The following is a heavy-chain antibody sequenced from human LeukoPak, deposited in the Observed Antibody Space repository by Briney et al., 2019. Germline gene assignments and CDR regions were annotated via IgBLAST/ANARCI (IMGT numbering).Heavy chain of an antibody. Sequence: GGSLRLSCAASGFTVSSNYMTWVRQAPGKGLEWVSVIYSGGSTYYGDSVKGRFTISRDSSKNTLYLQMNSLRAEDTAVYYCARDRRYCSGSSCYSGVDYWGQGTLVTVSS. D-gene: IGHD2-15*01. V-gene: IGHV3-53*01. CDR3: ARDRRYCSGSSCYSGVDY. CDR2: IYSGGST. CDR1: GFTVSSNY. J-gene: IGHJ4*02.